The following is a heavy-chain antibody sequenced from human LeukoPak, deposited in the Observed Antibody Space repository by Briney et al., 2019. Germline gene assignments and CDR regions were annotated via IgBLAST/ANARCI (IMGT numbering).Heavy chain of an antibody. CDR3: ARGLHYDFWSGYYQQNNYYYYGMDV. J-gene: IGHJ6*02. Sequence: PSETLSLTCAVYGGSFSGYYWSWIRQPPGKGLEWIGEINHSGSTNYNPSLKSRVTISVDTSKNQFSLKLSSVTAADTAVYYCARGLHYDFWSGYYQQNNYYYYGMDVWGQGTTVTVSS. CDR1: GGSFSGYY. CDR2: INHSGST. V-gene: IGHV4-34*01. D-gene: IGHD3-3*01.